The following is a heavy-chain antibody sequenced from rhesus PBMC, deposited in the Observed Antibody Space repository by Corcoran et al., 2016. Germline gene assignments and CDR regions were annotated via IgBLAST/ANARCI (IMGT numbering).Heavy chain of an antibody. CDR1: GASISRNY. J-gene: IGHJ5-1*01. D-gene: IGHD1-1*01. CDR2: SYGRCRRT. Sequence: QVQLQESGPGLVMPSETLPLTCAVSGASISRNYWSWIRQAPGKGLEWIGRSYGRCRRTDPNPSLQERVTISIDTCKSQFSLKLSAVAGAGTAVYYCARSAWNYTRFYVWGAGVLVTVSS. V-gene: IGHV4S2*01. CDR3: ARSAWNYTRFYV.